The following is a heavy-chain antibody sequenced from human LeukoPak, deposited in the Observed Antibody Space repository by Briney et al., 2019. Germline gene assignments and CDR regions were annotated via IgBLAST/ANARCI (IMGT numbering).Heavy chain of an antibody. D-gene: IGHD3-22*01. V-gene: IGHV1-46*01. J-gene: IGHJ4*02. Sequence: ASVKVSCKASGYTFTNFYMHWVRQAPGQGLEWMGIINPSGGSTPHAQKFQGRVTMTRDTSTSTIYMELSSLRSEDTAVYYCTRDPDPYYYDRIGAIPRGPETLDYWGQGTLVTVSS. CDR1: GYTFTNFY. CDR3: TRDPDPYYYDRIGAIPRGPETLDY. CDR2: INPSGGST.